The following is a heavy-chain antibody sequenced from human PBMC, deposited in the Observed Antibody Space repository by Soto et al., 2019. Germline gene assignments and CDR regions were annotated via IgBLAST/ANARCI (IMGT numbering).Heavy chain of an antibody. D-gene: IGHD4-4*01. Sequence: PSETLSLTCTVSGGSISSGGYYWSWIRQHPGKGLEWIGYIYYSGSTYYNPSLKSRVTISVDTSKNQFSLKLSSVTAADTAVYYCARGPPTGMTTVTGRSMDVWGQGTTVTVSS. CDR3: ARGPPTGMTTVTGRSMDV. J-gene: IGHJ6*02. V-gene: IGHV4-31*03. CDR2: IYYSGST. CDR1: GGSISSGGYY.